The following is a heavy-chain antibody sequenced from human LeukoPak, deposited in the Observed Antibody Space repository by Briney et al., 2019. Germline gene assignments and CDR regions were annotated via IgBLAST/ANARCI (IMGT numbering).Heavy chain of an antibody. CDR2: IKSNTAGGTT. J-gene: IGHJ5*02. D-gene: IGHD1-14*01. V-gene: IGHV3-15*01. CDR1: GFSFSNSW. Sequence: GGSLRLSCAASGFSFSNSWMSWVRQAPGKGLECVARIKSNTAGGTTHYAAPVKGRFTISRDDSKNTLYLQMNSLKTEDTAVYYCTAEPIWFDPWGQGTLVTVSS. CDR3: TAEPIWFDP.